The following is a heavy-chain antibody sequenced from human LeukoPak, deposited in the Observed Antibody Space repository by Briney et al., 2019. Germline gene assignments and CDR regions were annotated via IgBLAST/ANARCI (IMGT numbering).Heavy chain of an antibody. Sequence: PGASVKVSCMASGYTFTSFYMHWVRQAPGQGLEWMGIINLSGGSTSYAQKCQGRVTMTRDMSTSTVYMELSSLRSEDTAVYYCASCITMVRGVILHYMDVWGKGTTVTVSS. CDR3: ASCITMVRGVILHYMDV. D-gene: IGHD3-10*01. V-gene: IGHV1-46*01. J-gene: IGHJ6*03. CDR1: GYTFTSFY. CDR2: INLSGGST.